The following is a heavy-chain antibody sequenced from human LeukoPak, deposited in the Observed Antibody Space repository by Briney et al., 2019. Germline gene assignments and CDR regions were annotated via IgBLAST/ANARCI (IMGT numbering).Heavy chain of an antibody. CDR2: MNPNTGKT. J-gene: IGHJ1*01. V-gene: IGHV1-8*01. CDR1: GYTFTSYD. Sequence: ASVKVSCKASGYTFTSYDINWVRQASGQGLEWMGWMNPNTGKTGYAQRFQGRVTMTRNTSISTAYMELSRLRSEDTAVYYCARKTYYYDSSGYYSQYFQHWGQGTLVTVSS. CDR3: ARKTYYYDSSGYYSQYFQH. D-gene: IGHD3-22*01.